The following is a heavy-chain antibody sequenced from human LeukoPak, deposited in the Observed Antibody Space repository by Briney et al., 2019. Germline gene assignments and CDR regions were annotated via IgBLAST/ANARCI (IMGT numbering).Heavy chain of an antibody. Sequence: PGGSLRLSCAASGFTFSSYGMHWVRQAPGKGLEWVAVISYDGSNKYYADSVKGRFTISRDNSKNTLYLQMNSLRAEDTAVYYCARSSGWSHYYYYGMDVWGQGTTVTVSS. J-gene: IGHJ6*02. V-gene: IGHV3-30*03. CDR3: ARSSGWSHYYYYGMDV. CDR2: ISYDGSNK. D-gene: IGHD6-19*01. CDR1: GFTFSSYG.